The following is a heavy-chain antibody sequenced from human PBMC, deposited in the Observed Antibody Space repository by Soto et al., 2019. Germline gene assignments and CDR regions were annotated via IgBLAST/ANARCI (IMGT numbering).Heavy chain of an antibody. CDR2: TYYRSKWYT. V-gene: IGHV6-1*01. Sequence: SQTLSLTCAISGDSVSSNSASWNLIRQSPSRGLEWLGRTYYRSKWYTDYAVSVRSRITINPDTSKNHFSLQLNSVAPDDTAVYYCARLAPGGSGGGGDYWGQGTLVTVSS. CDR3: ARLAPGGSGGGGDY. D-gene: IGHD6-19*01. J-gene: IGHJ4*02. CDR1: GDSVSSNSAS.